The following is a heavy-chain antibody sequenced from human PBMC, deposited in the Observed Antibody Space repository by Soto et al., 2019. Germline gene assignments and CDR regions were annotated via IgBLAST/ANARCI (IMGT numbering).Heavy chain of an antibody. CDR3: ARLAGDYYDSSGYYAAAFDI. V-gene: IGHV1-2*02. Sequence: ASVKVSCKASGYTFTGYYMHCVRQAPGQGLEWMGWINPNSGGTNYAQKFQGRVTMTRDTSISTAYMELSRLRSDDTAVYYCARLAGDYYDSSGYYAAAFDIWGQGTMVTVSS. J-gene: IGHJ3*02. CDR2: INPNSGGT. D-gene: IGHD3-22*01. CDR1: GYTFTGYY.